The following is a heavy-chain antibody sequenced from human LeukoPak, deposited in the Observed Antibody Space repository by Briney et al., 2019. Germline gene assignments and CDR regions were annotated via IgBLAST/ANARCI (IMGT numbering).Heavy chain of an antibody. D-gene: IGHD3-22*01. V-gene: IGHV1-24*01. CDR3: ATDLYYYDSSGYYRWSPEAAKLETDY. J-gene: IGHJ4*02. CDR1: GYTLTELS. Sequence: GASVKVSCKVSGYTLTELSMHWVRQAPGKGLEWMGGFDPKDGETIYSQKFQGRVTMTEDTSTDTAYMELSSLRSEDTAVYFCATDLYYYDSSGYYRWSPEAAKLETDYWGQGTLVTVSS. CDR2: FDPKDGET.